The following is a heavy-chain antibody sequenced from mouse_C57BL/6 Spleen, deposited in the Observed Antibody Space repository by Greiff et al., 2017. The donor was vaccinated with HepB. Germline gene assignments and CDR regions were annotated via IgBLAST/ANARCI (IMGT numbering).Heavy chain of an antibody. V-gene: IGHV5-9*01. CDR3: ARQYYYGSSLAWFAY. CDR2: ISGGGGNT. CDR1: GFTFSSYT. J-gene: IGHJ3*01. D-gene: IGHD1-1*01. Sequence: EVKLMESGGGLVKPGGSLKLSCAASGFTFSSYTMSWVRQTPEKRLEWVATISGGGGNTYYPDSVKGRFTISRDNAKNTLYLQMSSLRSEDTALYYCARQYYYGSSLAWFAYWGQGTLVTVSA.